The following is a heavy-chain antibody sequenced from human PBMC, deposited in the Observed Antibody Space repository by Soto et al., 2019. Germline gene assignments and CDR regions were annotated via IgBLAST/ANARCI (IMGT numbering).Heavy chain of an antibody. CDR2: ISAYNGNT. J-gene: IGHJ5*02. V-gene: IGHV1-18*01. CDR1: GYTFTSYG. CDR3: ARWRVSYYDSSGYYPDP. Sequence: RASVKVSCKASGYTFTSYGISWVRQAPGQGLEWMGWISAYNGNTNYAQKLQGRVTMTTDTSTSTAYMELSSLRSEDTAVYYCARWRVSYYDSSGYYPDPWGQGTLVTVSS. D-gene: IGHD3-22*01.